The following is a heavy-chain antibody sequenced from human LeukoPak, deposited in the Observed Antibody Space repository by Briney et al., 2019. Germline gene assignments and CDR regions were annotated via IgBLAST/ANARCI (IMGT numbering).Heavy chain of an antibody. D-gene: IGHD4-23*01. CDR3: ARDNSVEDTAWWFDP. CDR1: GGTFSSYA. V-gene: IGHV1-69*05. CDR2: IIPIFGTA. Sequence: RASVKVSCKASGGTFSSYAISWVRQAPGQGLEWMGGIIPIFGTANYAQKLQGRVTMTTDTSTSTAYMELRSLRSEDTAVYYCARDNSVEDTAWWFDPWGQGTLVTVSS. J-gene: IGHJ5*02.